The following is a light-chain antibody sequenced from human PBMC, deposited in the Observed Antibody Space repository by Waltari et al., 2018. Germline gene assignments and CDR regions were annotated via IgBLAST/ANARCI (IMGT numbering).Light chain of an antibody. V-gene: IGLV3-19*01. J-gene: IGLJ2*01. CDR2: GKN. CDR3: HSRDSSGNVL. CDR1: SLRTYY. Sequence: SSELTQDPAVSVALGQTVRITCQGASLRTYYVSWFHQKPGQAPALVIYGKNNRPSGIPDRFSASSSGRTASLTIIGAQAEDEADYYCHSRDSSGNVLIGGGTKLTVV.